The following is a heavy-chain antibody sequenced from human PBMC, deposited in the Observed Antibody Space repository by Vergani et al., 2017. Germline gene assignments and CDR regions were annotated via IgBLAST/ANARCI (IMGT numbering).Heavy chain of an antibody. CDR3: ARGGGQTALDL. V-gene: IGHV1-18*01. Sequence: QVQLVQSGAEVKKPGASVKVSCKASGYTFTKFGITWVRQAPGQVLQWMGWISDYNDNTNFAQKLKGRVFMTTDTSTRTAYMELRSLRSDDTAVYYCARGGGQTALDLGGHGALVTVSS. CDR1: GYTFTKFG. CDR2: ISDYNDNT. J-gene: IGHJ4*01. D-gene: IGHD1-14*01.